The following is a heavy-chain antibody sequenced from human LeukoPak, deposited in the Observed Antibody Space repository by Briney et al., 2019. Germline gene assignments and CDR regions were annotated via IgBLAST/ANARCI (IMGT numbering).Heavy chain of an antibody. CDR2: INHSGST. J-gene: IGHJ4*02. CDR3: ARRVKLRTGYTGFDY. CDR1: GGSFSGYY. V-gene: IGHV4-34*01. Sequence: SETLSLTCAVYGGSFSGYYWSWIRQPPGKGLEWIGEINHSGSTNYNPPPKSRVTISVDTSKNQFSLRLSSVTAADTAVYYCARRVKLRTGYTGFDYWGQGTLVTVSS. D-gene: IGHD3/OR15-3a*01.